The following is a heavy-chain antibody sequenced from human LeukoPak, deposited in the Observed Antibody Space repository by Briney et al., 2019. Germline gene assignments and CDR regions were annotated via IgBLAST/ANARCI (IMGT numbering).Heavy chain of an antibody. CDR3: ARGDPGSTWSCFDN. CDR2: IRSSGSAM. Sequence: PGGSLRLSCAASGFTFSSKWMSWVRQAPGRGLEWVAYIRSSGSAMNYADAVKGRFIISRDNAQNSLFLQMNSLRAEDTGVYYCARGDPGSTWSCFDNWGLGTLVTVSP. V-gene: IGHV3-48*04. CDR1: GFTFSSKW. J-gene: IGHJ4*02. D-gene: IGHD6-13*01.